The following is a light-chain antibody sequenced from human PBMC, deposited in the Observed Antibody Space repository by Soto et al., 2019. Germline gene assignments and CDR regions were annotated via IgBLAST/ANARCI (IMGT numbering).Light chain of an antibody. J-gene: IGLJ2*01. V-gene: IGLV2-14*01. Sequence: QSALTQPASVSGSPGQSIIISCTGTSSDVGGYKYVSWYLQHPGKAPKLMIYDASNRPSGVSNRFSGSKSGNTASLTISGLQAEDEADYYCCSYTTSGTLIFGGGTKLTVL. CDR3: CSYTTSGTLI. CDR2: DAS. CDR1: SSDVGGYKY.